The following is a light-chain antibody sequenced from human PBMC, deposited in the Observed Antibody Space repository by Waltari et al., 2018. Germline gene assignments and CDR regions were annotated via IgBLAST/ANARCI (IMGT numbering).Light chain of an antibody. CDR3: CSYTSSSTYVV. Sequence: QSALTQPASVSGSAGQSITISCTGTSDDVGSYNFVSWYQQHPGKAPRLLFSEVTKRPPGVSSRFSGSKAGITAYLTISGLQTEAEADYYCCSYTSSSTYVVFGGGTKLTVL. J-gene: IGLJ2*01. CDR2: EVT. CDR1: SDDVGSYNF. V-gene: IGLV2-14*02.